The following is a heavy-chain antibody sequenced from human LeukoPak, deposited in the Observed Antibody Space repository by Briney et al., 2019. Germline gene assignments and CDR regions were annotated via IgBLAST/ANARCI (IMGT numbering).Heavy chain of an antibody. D-gene: IGHD4-17*01. V-gene: IGHV3-53*01. CDR3: ARVLWNGDYPRFDY. CDR1: GFSVSSNY. J-gene: IGHJ4*02. Sequence: GGSLRLSCAASGFSVSSNYMNWVRQAPGKGLEWVSIIYSGDTTYYADPVKGRFTISRDNSKNTLYLQMNSLRDEDTAVYYCARVLWNGDYPRFDYWGQGTLVTVSS. CDR2: IYSGDTT.